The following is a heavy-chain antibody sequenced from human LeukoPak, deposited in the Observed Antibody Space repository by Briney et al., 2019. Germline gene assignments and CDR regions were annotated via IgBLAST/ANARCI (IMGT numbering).Heavy chain of an antibody. D-gene: IGHD1-14*01. V-gene: IGHV1-2*02. Sequence: GASAKVSFKASGYTFTDYHLHWVRQAPGQGLEWMGWINPNSGGTKYAQKIQGRVTMTRDTSINTAYMELSGLRSDDTAVYYCARDIRPRAESFDYWGQGTLVAVSS. CDR3: ARDIRPRAESFDY. CDR2: INPNSGGT. J-gene: IGHJ4*02. CDR1: GYTFTDYH.